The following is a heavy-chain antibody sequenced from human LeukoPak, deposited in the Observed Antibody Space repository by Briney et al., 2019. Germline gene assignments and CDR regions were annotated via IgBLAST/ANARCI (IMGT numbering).Heavy chain of an antibody. V-gene: IGHV1-46*01. CDR1: GYTFTSYY. CDR3: ARDRGYSYGTNWFDP. D-gene: IGHD5-18*01. J-gene: IGHJ5*02. Sequence: ASVKVSCKASGYTFTSYYMHWVRQAPGQGLEWMGIIYPSGGSTSYAQKFQGRVTMTRDTSTSTIYMDLSSLTSKDTAVYYCARDRGYSYGTNWFDPWGQGTLVTVSS. CDR2: IYPSGGST.